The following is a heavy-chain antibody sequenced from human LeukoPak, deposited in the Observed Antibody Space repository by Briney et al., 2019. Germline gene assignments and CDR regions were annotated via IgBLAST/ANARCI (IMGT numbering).Heavy chain of an antibody. CDR2: ISYDGSNK. V-gene: IGHV3-30*03. J-gene: IGHJ4*02. D-gene: IGHD2/OR15-2a*01. CDR1: GFTFSSYG. CDR3: ATRSYF. Sequence: GSLRLSCAASGFTFSSYGMHWVRQAPGKGLEWVAVISYDGSNKYYADSVKGRFTISRDNSKNTLNLQMNSLRDEDTALYYCATRSYFGGQGTLVTVSS.